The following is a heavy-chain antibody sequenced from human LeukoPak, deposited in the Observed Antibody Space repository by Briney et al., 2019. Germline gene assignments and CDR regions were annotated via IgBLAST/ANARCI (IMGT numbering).Heavy chain of an antibody. CDR2: SGST. CDR1: SGSSSDYH. V-gene: IGHV4-59*12. J-gene: IGHJ4*02. Sequence: SETLSLTCTVSSGSSSDYHWTWIRQPPGKGLEWIGYSGSTNYNPSLQSRVTISTDTSKRHFSLTLSSVTAADTAVYYCARRFWSGYLDFDYWGQGTLVTVSS. D-gene: IGHD3-3*01. CDR3: ARRFWSGYLDFDY.